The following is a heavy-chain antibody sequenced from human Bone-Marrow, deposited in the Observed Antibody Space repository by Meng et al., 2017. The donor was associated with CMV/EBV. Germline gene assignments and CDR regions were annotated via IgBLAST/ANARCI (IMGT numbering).Heavy chain of an antibody. CDR1: GYSFTSYW. Sequence: GESLKISCKGSGYSFTSYWIGWVRQMPGKGLEWMGIIYPADSDTRYKPSFKGQVTISVNNSISTAYLQWSSLRASDTAMYYCARKRFIYGVNSDYDFWGQGTLVTVSS. V-gene: IGHV5-51*01. CDR2: IYPADSDT. D-gene: IGHD4-23*01. CDR3: ARKRFIYGVNSDYDF. J-gene: IGHJ4*02.